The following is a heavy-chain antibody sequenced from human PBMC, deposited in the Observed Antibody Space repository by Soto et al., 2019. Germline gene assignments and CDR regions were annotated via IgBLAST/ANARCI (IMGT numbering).Heavy chain of an antibody. CDR2: LSGSGDST. CDR1: GFTFNTYA. J-gene: IGHJ4*02. CDR3: AKCSHSDNYFDY. V-gene: IGHV3-23*01. Sequence: EVQLLGSGGGLVQPGGSLRLSCAASGFTFNTYAMTWVRQAPGKGLEWVSALSGSGDSTYYADSVKGRFTISRDNSKNTLYLHMNSLRAEDTAVYYCAKCSHSDNYFDYWGQGTLVTVSS. D-gene: IGHD2-15*01.